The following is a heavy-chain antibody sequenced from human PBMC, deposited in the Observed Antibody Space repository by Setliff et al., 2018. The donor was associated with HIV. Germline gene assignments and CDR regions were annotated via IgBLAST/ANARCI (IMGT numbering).Heavy chain of an antibody. CDR1: GYTISRYA. Sequence: ASVKVSCKASGYTISRYAMHWVRQAPGQRLEWMGWINAGNGNTKYSQKFQGRVSIARDTSASTAYMELSSLRAEDTAVYYCASAKRGFGELPFDPWGQGTLVTVSS. J-gene: IGHJ5*02. CDR2: INAGNGNT. D-gene: IGHD3-10*01. V-gene: IGHV1-3*01. CDR3: ASAKRGFGELPFDP.